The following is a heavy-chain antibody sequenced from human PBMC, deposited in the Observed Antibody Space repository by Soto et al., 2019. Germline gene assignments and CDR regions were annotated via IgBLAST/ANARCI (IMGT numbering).Heavy chain of an antibody. CDR2: INHSGST. CDR1: GGSFSGYY. V-gene: IGHV4-34*01. Sequence: SETLSLTCAVYGGSFSGYYWSWIRQPPGKGLEWIGEINHSGSTNYNPSLKSRVTISVDTSKNQFSLKLSSVTAADTAVYYCARVQKRGYSYGYWWFDPWGQGTLVTV. CDR3: ARVQKRGYSYGYWWFDP. D-gene: IGHD5-18*01. J-gene: IGHJ5*02.